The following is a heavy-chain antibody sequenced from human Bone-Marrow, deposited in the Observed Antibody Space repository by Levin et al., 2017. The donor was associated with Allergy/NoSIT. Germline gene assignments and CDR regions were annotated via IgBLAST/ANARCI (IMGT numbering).Heavy chain of an antibody. D-gene: IGHD1-26*01. V-gene: IGHV3-30*04. CDR2: ILYDGRNK. Sequence: GGSLRLSCAASGFSFSRHAMHWVRQAPGKGLEWVAFILYDGRNKYYTDSVKGRFTISRDNSKNTLYLQMNSLRAEDTAVYYCARDIGEWELLLSAFDIWGQGTMVTVSS. J-gene: IGHJ3*02. CDR1: GFSFSRHA. CDR3: ARDIGEWELLLSAFDI.